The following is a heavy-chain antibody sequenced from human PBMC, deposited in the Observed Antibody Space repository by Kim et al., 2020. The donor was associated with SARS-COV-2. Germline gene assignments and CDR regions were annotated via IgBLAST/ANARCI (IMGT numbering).Heavy chain of an antibody. CDR2: IYSGGST. J-gene: IGHJ6*02. Sequence: GGSLRLSCAASGFIVSSNYMSWVRQAPGKGLEWVSVIYSGGSTYYADSVKGRFTISRDNSNNTLDLQMNSLRAEDTAVYYCAGGIAAAAGYYYAIDVWGQGTTVTVSS. CDR3: AGGIAAAAGYYYAIDV. CDR1: GFIVSSNY. V-gene: IGHV3-53*01. D-gene: IGHD6-13*01.